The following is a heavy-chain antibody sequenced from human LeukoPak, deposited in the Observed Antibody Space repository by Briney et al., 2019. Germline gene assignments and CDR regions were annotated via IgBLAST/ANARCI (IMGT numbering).Heavy chain of an antibody. V-gene: IGHV6-1*01. Sequence: SQTLSLTCAISGDSVSSNSAAWNWIRQSPSRGLEWLGRTYYRSKWYNDYAVSVKSRITINPDTSKNQFSLQLNSVTPEDTAVYYCARGTLQLWLRDYYYYYMDVWGKGTTVTVSS. CDR3: ARGTLQLWLRDYYYYYMDV. D-gene: IGHD5-18*01. J-gene: IGHJ6*03. CDR2: TYYRSKWYN. CDR1: GDSVSSNSAA.